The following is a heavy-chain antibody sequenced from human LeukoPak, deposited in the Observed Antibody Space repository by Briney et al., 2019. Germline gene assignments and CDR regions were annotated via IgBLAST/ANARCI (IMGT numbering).Heavy chain of an antibody. J-gene: IGHJ6*02. CDR1: LGSISSGDYY. Sequence: SQTLSLTCTVSLGSISSGDYYWSWIRQPPGKGLEWIGYIYYSGSTYYNPSLKSRVTISVDTSKNQFSLKLSSVTAADTAVYYCARDGDGYGMDVWGQGTTVTVSS. D-gene: IGHD5-24*01. V-gene: IGHV4-30-4*01. CDR2: IYYSGST. CDR3: ARDGDGYGMDV.